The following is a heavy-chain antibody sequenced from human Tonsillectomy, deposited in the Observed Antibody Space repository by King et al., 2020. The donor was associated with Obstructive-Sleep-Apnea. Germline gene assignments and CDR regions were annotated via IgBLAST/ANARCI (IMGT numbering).Heavy chain of an antibody. V-gene: IGHV3-30-3*01. Sequence: VQLVESGGGVVQPGRSLRLSCAASGFTFSNYTMHWVRQAPGKGLEWVAVISYDGSNKYYADSVKGRFTISRDNSENTLYLQMNSLRTEDTAVYYCSRDRCSSTSCLRPFDHWGQGTLVTVPS. CDR2: ISYDGSNK. J-gene: IGHJ4*02. CDR3: SRDRCSSTSCLRPFDH. D-gene: IGHD2-2*01. CDR1: GFTFSNYT.